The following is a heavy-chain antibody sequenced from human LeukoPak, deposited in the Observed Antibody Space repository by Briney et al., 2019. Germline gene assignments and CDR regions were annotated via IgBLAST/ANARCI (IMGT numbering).Heavy chain of an antibody. Sequence: GGSLRLSCAASGFVFSSNWMTWVRQAPGKGLEWVANIKQDGSEKYYVDSVKGRFTISRDNANNSLYLQMNSLRAEDTSVYYCARGLRWVDYWGQGTVVTVSS. J-gene: IGHJ4*02. CDR2: IKQDGSEK. V-gene: IGHV3-7*04. D-gene: IGHD4-23*01. CDR3: ARGLRWVDY. CDR1: GFVFSSNW.